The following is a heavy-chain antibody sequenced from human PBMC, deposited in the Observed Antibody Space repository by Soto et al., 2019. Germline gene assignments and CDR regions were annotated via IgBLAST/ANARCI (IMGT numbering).Heavy chain of an antibody. J-gene: IGHJ6*02. CDR2: ISYDGSNK. CDR3: ARDAGPDYGDYVGYYYGMDV. CDR1: GFTFSSYA. D-gene: IGHD4-17*01. Sequence: GGSLRLSCAASGFTFSSYAMHWVRQAPGKGLEWVAVISYDGSNKYNADSVKGRFTISRDNSKNTLYLQMNSLRAEDTAVYYCARDAGPDYGDYVGYYYGMDVWGQGTTVTVSS. V-gene: IGHV3-30-3*01.